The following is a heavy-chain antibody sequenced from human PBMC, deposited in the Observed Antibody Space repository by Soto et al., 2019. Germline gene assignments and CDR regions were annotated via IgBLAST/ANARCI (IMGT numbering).Heavy chain of an antibody. V-gene: IGHV1-69*06. D-gene: IGHD3-10*01. CDR2: IIPMFGTA. Sequence: QVQLVQSGAEVKKPGSSVKVSCKASGGSISNYAISWVRQAPGQGLEWMGGIIPMFGTAKYAQKFQGRLTITAGKSTNTASMELSSLRSEDTAVYYCARDLSPHLDGGDFYYAMNVWGQGTTVTVSS. CDR3: ARDLSPHLDGGDFYYAMNV. J-gene: IGHJ6*02. CDR1: GGSISNYA.